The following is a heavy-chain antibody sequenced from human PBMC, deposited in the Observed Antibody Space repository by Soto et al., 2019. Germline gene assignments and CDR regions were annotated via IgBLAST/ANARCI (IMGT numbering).Heavy chain of an antibody. Sequence: ASVKVSCKASGCTFTSYGISWVRQAPGQGLEWMGWISAYNGNTNYAQKLQGRVTMTTDTSTSTAYMELRSLRSDDTAVYYCARIKYSSSWPNWFDTWGQGTLVTVSS. CDR2: ISAYNGNT. D-gene: IGHD6-13*01. J-gene: IGHJ5*02. CDR3: ARIKYSSSWPNWFDT. CDR1: GCTFTSYG. V-gene: IGHV1-18*01.